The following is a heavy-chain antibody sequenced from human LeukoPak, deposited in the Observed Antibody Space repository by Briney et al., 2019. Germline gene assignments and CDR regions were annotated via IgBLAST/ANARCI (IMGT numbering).Heavy chain of an antibody. V-gene: IGHV1-18*03. D-gene: IGHD5-12*01. CDR1: GYTFTSYG. CDR3: ARDSAAGKDIVASYSYYGMDV. Sequence: ASVKVSCKASGYTFTSYGISWVRQAPGQGLEWMGWISAYNGNTNYAQKLQGRVTMTTDTSTSTAYMELRSLRSDDMAVYYCARDSAAGKDIVASYSYYGMDVWGQGTTVTVSS. J-gene: IGHJ6*02. CDR2: ISAYNGNT.